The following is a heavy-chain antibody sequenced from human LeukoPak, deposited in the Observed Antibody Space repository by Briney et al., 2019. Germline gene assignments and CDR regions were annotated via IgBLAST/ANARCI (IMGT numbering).Heavy chain of an antibody. J-gene: IGHJ6*02. CDR2: IIPIFGTA. CDR3: ATHSSSWTESYYGMDV. D-gene: IGHD6-13*01. V-gene: IGHV1-69*13. Sequence: GASVKVSCKASGGTFSSYAISWVRQAPGQGLEWMGGIIPIFGTANYAQKFQGRVTITADESTSTAYMELSSLRSEDTAVYYCATHSSSWTESYYGMDVWGQGTTVTVSS. CDR1: GGTFSSYA.